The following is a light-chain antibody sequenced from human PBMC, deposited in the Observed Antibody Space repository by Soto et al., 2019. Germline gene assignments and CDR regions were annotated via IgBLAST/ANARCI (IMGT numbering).Light chain of an antibody. J-gene: IGKJ1*01. CDR2: HAS. Sequence: IQMTQSPSTLSASVGDRFTITCRASQFISSWLAWYQQKPGKVPKLLIFHASNLESGVPSRFSGSGSGTEFTLTISSLQPDDFATYYCQQYNSYPWTFGQGTKGDIK. CDR3: QQYNSYPWT. CDR1: QFISSW. V-gene: IGKV1-5*01.